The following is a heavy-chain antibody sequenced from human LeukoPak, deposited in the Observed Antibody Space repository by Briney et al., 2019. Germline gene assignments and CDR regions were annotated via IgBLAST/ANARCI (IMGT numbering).Heavy chain of an antibody. V-gene: IGHV3-23*01. CDR2: IGGSGGST. CDR3: AKDKVVVVTAIPSY. J-gene: IGHJ4*02. Sequence: PGGSLRLSCAASGFTFSSYAMSWVRQAPGKGLEWVSSIGGSGGSTYYADPVKGRFAISGDNSKNTLYLQMNSLRAEDTAVYYCAKDKVVVVTAIPSYWGQGTLVTVSS. D-gene: IGHD2-21*02. CDR1: GFTFSSYA.